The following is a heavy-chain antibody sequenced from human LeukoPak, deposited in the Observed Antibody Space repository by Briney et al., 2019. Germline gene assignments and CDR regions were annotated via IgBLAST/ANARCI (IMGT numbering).Heavy chain of an antibody. Sequence: GGSLRLSCAASGFTFSGSAMHWVRQASGQGLEWVGRIRSKANSYATAYAASVKGRFTVSRDDSKNTAYLQMNSLKTEDTAVYYCARVGSHDAFDIWGQGTMVTVSS. V-gene: IGHV3-73*01. D-gene: IGHD3-10*01. CDR2: IRSKANSYAT. CDR1: GFTFSGSA. CDR3: ARVGSHDAFDI. J-gene: IGHJ3*02.